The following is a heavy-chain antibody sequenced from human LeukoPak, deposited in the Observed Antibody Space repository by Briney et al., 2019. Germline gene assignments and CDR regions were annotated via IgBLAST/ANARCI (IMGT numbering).Heavy chain of an antibody. CDR1: GGSISNGAHY. V-gene: IGHV4-31*03. Sequence: PSETLSLTCTFSGGSISNGAHYWSWIRQHPGKGLEWIGSIHNSGTTYSNPSLMSRVTISLDTSKNRFSLKLSSVTAADTAVYFCASGPVDTAMVLHYFDYWGQGTLVTVSS. CDR2: IHNSGTT. CDR3: ASGPVDTAMVLHYFDY. J-gene: IGHJ4*02. D-gene: IGHD5-18*01.